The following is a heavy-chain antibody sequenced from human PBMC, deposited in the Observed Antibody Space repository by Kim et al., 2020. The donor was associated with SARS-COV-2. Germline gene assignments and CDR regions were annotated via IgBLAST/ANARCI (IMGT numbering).Heavy chain of an antibody. D-gene: IGHD6-19*01. CDR1: GFTFSSYW. Sequence: GGSLRLSCAASGFTFSSYWMSWVRQAPGKGLEWVANIKQDGSEKYNVDSVKGRFTISRDNAKNSLYLQMNSLRAEDTAVYYCARDGSGWYHRVYFDYWGQGTLVTVSS. J-gene: IGHJ4*02. V-gene: IGHV3-7*01. CDR3: ARDGSGWYHRVYFDY. CDR2: IKQDGSEK.